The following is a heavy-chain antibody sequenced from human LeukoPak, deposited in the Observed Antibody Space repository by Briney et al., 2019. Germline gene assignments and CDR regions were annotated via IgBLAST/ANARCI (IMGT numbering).Heavy chain of an antibody. V-gene: IGHV3-23*01. Sequence: GGSLRLSCAASGFTFSSYAMSWVRQAPGRGQEGVSALTGSGGSTYYADSVKGRFTISRDNSKNTLYLQMSSLRAEDTAVYYCAKEFSGGNDAFDIWGQGTTVIVSS. J-gene: IGHJ3*02. CDR3: AKEFSGGNDAFDI. CDR2: LTGSGGST. CDR1: GFTFSSYA. D-gene: IGHD3-16*01.